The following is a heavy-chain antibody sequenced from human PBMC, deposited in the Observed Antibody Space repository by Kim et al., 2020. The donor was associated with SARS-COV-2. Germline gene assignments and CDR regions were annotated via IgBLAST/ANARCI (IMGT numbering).Heavy chain of an antibody. J-gene: IGHJ6*02. CDR3: ARVQGYYGSGSYYHYYYGMDV. CDR2: IYHSGST. D-gene: IGHD3-10*01. Sequence: SETLSLTCAVSGGSISSGGYSWSWIRQPPGKGLEWIGYIYHSGSTYYNPSLKSRVTISVDRSKNQFSLKLSSVTAADTAVYYCARVQGYYGSGSYYHYYYGMDVWGQGTTVTVSS. V-gene: IGHV4-30-2*01. CDR1: GGSISSGGYS.